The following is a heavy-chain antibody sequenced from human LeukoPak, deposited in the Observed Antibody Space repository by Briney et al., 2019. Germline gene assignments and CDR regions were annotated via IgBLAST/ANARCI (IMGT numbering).Heavy chain of an antibody. Sequence: ASVKVSCKASGYTFTSYYMHWVRQAPGQGLEWMGIINPSGGSTSYAQKFQGRVTMTRDMSTSTVYMELSSLGSEDTAVYYCARGHYYDSSGQPGGYWGQGTLVTVSS. CDR2: INPSGGST. D-gene: IGHD3-22*01. CDR1: GYTFTSYY. CDR3: ARGHYYDSSGQPGGY. J-gene: IGHJ4*02. V-gene: IGHV1-46*01.